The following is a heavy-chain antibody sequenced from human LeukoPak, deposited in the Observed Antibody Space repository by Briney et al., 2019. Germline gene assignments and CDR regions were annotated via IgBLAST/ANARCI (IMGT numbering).Heavy chain of an antibody. Sequence: ASVKVSCKASGYTFTSYGISWVRQAPGQGLEWMGWISAYNGNTNYAQKLQGRVTMTTDTSTSTAYMELRSLRSDDTAVYYCARRAATTTDGYYYYYGMDVWGQGTTVTVSS. CDR3: ARRAATTTDGYYYYYGMDV. CDR2: ISAYNGNT. J-gene: IGHJ6*02. V-gene: IGHV1-18*01. CDR1: GYTFTSYG. D-gene: IGHD4-17*01.